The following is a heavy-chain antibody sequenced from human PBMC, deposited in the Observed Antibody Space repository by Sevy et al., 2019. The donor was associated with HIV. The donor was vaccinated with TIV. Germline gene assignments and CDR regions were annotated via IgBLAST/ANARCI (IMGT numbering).Heavy chain of an antibody. J-gene: IGHJ6*02. CDR3: ARGLAALPGYYYGMDV. CDR1: GFPFSSYG. V-gene: IGHV3-48*01. Sequence: GGSLRLSCAASGFPFSSYGMNWVRQAPGKGLEWVSYISDISSAIYYADSVKGRFTISRDNAKKSLYLQMNSLRAEDTAVYYCARGLAALPGYYYGMDVWRQGTTVTVSS. CDR2: ISDISSAI. D-gene: IGHD6-6*01.